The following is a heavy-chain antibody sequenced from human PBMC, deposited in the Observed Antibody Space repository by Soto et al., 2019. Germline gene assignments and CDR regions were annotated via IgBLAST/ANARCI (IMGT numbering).Heavy chain of an antibody. CDR2: IKQDGNEQ. CDR1: GFTFSGYW. J-gene: IGHJ3*02. D-gene: IGHD5-18*01. V-gene: IGHV3-7*03. CDR3: ARRYSPAFDI. Sequence: GSLRLSCAASGFTFSGYWMSWVRQAPRKGLAWVANIKQDGNEQYYVDSVKGRFTISRDNARNSLYLQLSSLRAEDTAVYYCARRYSPAFDIWGRGXMFTV.